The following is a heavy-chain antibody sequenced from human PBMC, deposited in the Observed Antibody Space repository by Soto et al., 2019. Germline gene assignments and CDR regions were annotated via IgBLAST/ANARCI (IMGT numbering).Heavy chain of an antibody. CDR1: GGTFSSYA. V-gene: IGHV1-69*13. CDR3: ARGGKNYGGNWAAPFDI. J-gene: IGHJ3*02. D-gene: IGHD4-17*01. Sequence: GASVKVSCEASGGTFSSYAISWVRQAPGQGLEWMGGIIPIFGTANYAQKFQGRVTITADESTSTAYMELSSLRSEDTAVYYCARGGKNYGGNWAAPFDIWGQGTMVTVSS. CDR2: IIPIFGTA.